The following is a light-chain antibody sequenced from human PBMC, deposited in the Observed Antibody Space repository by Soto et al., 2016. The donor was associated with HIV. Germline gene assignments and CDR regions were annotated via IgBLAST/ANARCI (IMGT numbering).Light chain of an antibody. CDR3: QQFGNSPYT. CDR1: QSINSW. CDR2: KAS. J-gene: IGKJ2*01. V-gene: IGKV1-5*03. Sequence: EIQMTQSPSALSASVGDRVTITCRASQSINSWLAWYQQKAGKAPKLLIYKASSLESGVSSRFSGSGSETDFTLTISSLQPDDFATYYCQQFGNSPYTFGQGTKLEIK.